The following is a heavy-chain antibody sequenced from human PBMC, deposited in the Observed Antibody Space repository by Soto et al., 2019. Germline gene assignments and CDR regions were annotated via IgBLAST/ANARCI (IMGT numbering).Heavy chain of an antibody. V-gene: IGHV3-30-3*01. CDR3: ARESSGIAVPGVYYYYYGMDV. CDR2: ISYDGSNK. J-gene: IGHJ6*02. D-gene: IGHD6-19*01. CDR1: GFTFSSYA. Sequence: QVQLVESGGGVVQPGRSLRLSCAASGFTFSSYAMHWVRQAPGKGLEWVAVISYDGSNKYYADSVKGRFTISRDNSKNTLYLQMNSLRAEDTAVYYCARESSGIAVPGVYYYYYGMDVWGQGTTVTVSS.